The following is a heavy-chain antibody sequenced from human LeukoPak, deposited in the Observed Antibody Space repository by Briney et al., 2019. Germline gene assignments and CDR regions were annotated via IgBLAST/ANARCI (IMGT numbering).Heavy chain of an antibody. CDR2: INVGGSTT. Sequence: GGSVRLSCAASGFTFSGFWMPWVRQAPGKGLMWVSHINVGGSTTSYAESVKGRFTISRDNAKNTLYLQMNSLRANDTAVYYCARGSGRNGWFDPWGQGTLVTVSS. V-gene: IGHV3-74*01. J-gene: IGHJ5*02. CDR1: GFTFSGFW. CDR3: ARGSGRNGWFDP. D-gene: IGHD2-8*01.